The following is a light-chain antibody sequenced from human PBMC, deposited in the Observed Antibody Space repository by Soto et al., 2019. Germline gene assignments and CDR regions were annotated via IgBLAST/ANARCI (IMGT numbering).Light chain of an antibody. V-gene: IGLV1-44*01. Sequence: QPVLTQPPSASGTPGQRVTMSCSGSNSNIGSNTVSWYQHLPGTAPKLLIYNNNRRPSGVPDRFSGSKSGTSASLAISGLQSEDEADYYCCPFTSSNTHVFGTGTKLTVL. CDR3: CPFTSSNTHV. CDR2: NNN. J-gene: IGLJ1*01. CDR1: NSNIGSNT.